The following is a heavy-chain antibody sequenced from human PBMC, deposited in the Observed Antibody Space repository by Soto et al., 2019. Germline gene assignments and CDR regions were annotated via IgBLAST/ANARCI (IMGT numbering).Heavy chain of an antibody. CDR2: IYYSGST. Sequence: SETLSLTCTVSGDSISSYYWSWIRQPPGKGLEWIGYIYYSGSTNYNPSLKSRVTISVDTSKNQFSLKLSSVTAADTAVYYCARDMGYSSSWYEYYYYGMDVWGQGTTVTVSS. CDR1: GDSISSYY. CDR3: ARDMGYSSSWYEYYYYGMDV. D-gene: IGHD6-13*01. V-gene: IGHV4-59*01. J-gene: IGHJ6*02.